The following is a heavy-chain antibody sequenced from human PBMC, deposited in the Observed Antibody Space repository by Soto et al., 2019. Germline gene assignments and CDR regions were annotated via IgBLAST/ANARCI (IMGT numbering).Heavy chain of an antibody. J-gene: IGHJ3*02. D-gene: IGHD3-22*01. CDR3: ERDGYYYDLPVGFDI. V-gene: IGHV3-33*01. CDR1: GFTFSSYG. CDR2: IWYDGSNK. Sequence: PGGSLRLSCAASGFTFSSYGMHWVRQAPGKGLEWVAVIWYDGSNKYYADSVKGRFTISRDNSKNTLYLQMNSLRAEDTAVYYCERDGYYYDLPVGFDIWGQGTMVTVSS.